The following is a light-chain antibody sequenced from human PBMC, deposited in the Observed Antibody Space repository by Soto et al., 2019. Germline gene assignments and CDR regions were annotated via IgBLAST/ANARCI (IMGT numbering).Light chain of an antibody. CDR3: AAWYDSLNGVV. J-gene: IGLJ2*01. V-gene: IGLV1-44*01. CDR1: SCNIGSNT. CDR2: SNN. Sequence: QSVLTQPPSASGTPGQRVTISCSGSSCNIGSNTVNWYQQLPGTAPKLLIYSNNQRPSGVPDRFSGSKSGTSASLAISGLQSEDEADYYCAAWYDSLNGVVFGGGTKLTVL.